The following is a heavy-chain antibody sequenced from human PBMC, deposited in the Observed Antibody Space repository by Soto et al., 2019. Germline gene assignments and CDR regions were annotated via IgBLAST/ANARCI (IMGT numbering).Heavy chain of an antibody. Sequence: PGGSLRLSCAASGFTCSSYAMSWVRQAPGKGLEWVSGISGSGDSTYYADSVKGRFTISRDNSKNTLYVQMNSLRAEDTAVYYCAKVFRFGVAPHAFDIWGQGTMVTVSS. D-gene: IGHD3-3*01. V-gene: IGHV3-23*01. J-gene: IGHJ3*02. CDR1: GFTCSSYA. CDR2: ISGSGDST. CDR3: AKVFRFGVAPHAFDI.